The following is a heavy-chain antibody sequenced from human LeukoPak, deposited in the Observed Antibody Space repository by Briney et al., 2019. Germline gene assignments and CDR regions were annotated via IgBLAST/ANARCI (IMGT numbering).Heavy chain of an antibody. CDR2: ISGSGGST. D-gene: IGHD3-10*01. Sequence: PGGSLRLSCAASGFTFSSYAMSWVRQAPGKGLEWVSAISGSGGSTHHADSVKGRFTISRDNSKNTLYLQMNSLRAEDTAVYYCARDIRGTISGSGNWGQGTLVIVSS. J-gene: IGHJ4*02. CDR3: ARDIRGTISGSGN. V-gene: IGHV3-23*01. CDR1: GFTFSSYA.